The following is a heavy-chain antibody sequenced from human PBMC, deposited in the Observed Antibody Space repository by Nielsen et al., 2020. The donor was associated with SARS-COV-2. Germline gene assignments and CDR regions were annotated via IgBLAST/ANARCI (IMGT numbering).Heavy chain of an antibody. V-gene: IGHV1-3*01. CDR3: ARSTVHWQLDYYYGMDV. Sequence: ASVKVSCKASGYTFTSYAMHWVRQAPEQRLEWMGWINAGNGNTKYSQKFQGRVTITRDTSASTAYMELSSLRSEDTAVYYCARSTVHWQLDYYYGMDVWGQGTTVTVSS. CDR1: GYTFTSYA. CDR2: INAGNGNT. D-gene: IGHD6-6*01. J-gene: IGHJ6*02.